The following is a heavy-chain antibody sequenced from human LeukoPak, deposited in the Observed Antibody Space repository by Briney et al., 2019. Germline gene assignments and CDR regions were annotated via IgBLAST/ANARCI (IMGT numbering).Heavy chain of an antibody. V-gene: IGHV4-39*07. J-gene: IGHJ6*03. CDR3: VRGPYYYMDV. Sequence: SETLSLTCTVSGGSISSGSYYWGWIRQPPGKGLEWIGSMYYSGSTYYNPSLKSRVTISVDRSKNQFSLKLSSVTVADTAVYYCVRGPYYYMDVWGKGTTVTVSS. CDR1: GGSISSGSYY. CDR2: MYYSGST.